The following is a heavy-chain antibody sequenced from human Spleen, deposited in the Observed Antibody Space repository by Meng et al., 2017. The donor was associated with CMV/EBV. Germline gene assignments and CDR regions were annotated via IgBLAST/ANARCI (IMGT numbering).Heavy chain of an antibody. J-gene: IGHJ6*02. CDR3: ARSLLITIFGVVTAVEGMDV. V-gene: IGHV3-7*01. CDR1: GFNFSNYA. Sequence: GGSLRLSCAASGFNFSNYAMTWVRQAPGKGLDWVANIKQDGSEKYYVDSVKGRFTISRDNAKNSLYLQMNSLRAEDTAVYYCARSLLITIFGVVTAVEGMDVWGQGTTVTVSS. D-gene: IGHD3-3*01. CDR2: IKQDGSEK.